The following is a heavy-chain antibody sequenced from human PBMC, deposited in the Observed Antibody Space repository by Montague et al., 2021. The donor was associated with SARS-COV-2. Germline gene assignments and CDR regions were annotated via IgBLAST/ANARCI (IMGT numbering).Heavy chain of an antibody. CDR1: GGSISSSSYY. Sequence: SETLSLTCTVSGGSISSSSYYWGWIRQPPGKGLEWIGSTYYSGSTYYNPSLKSRVTISVDTSKSQFSLKLSSVTAADTAVYYCARFPTSYYYDSKAAPATPDAFDIWGQGTMVTVSS. CDR3: ARFPTSYYYDSKAAPATPDAFDI. CDR2: TYYSGST. D-gene: IGHD3-22*01. J-gene: IGHJ3*02. V-gene: IGHV4-39*01.